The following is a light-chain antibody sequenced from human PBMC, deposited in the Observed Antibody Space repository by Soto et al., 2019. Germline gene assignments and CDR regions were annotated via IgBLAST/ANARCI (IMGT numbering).Light chain of an antibody. J-gene: IGKJ1*01. CDR3: QQYGSSPVT. CDR1: QSVSSSY. V-gene: IGKV3-20*01. CDR2: GAS. Sequence: EMVLTQSPDTLSLSPGERATLSCRASQSVSSSYLAWYQQKPGQAPRLLIYGASSRATGIPDRFSGSGSGTDFTLTISRLEPEDFAVYYCQQYGSSPVTFGQGTKVEIK.